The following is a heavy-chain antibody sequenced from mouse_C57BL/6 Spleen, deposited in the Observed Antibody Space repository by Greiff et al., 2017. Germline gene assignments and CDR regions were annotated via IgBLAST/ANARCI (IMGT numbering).Heavy chain of an antibody. V-gene: IGHV5-4*01. Sequence: EVHLVESGGGLVKPGGSLKLSCAASGFTFSSYAMSWVRQTPEKRLEWVATISDGGSYTYYPDNVKGRFTISRDNAKNNLYLQMSHLKSEDTAMYYCARDHYGSSYGYWGQGTTLTVSS. J-gene: IGHJ2*01. CDR2: ISDGGSYT. CDR1: GFTFSSYA. D-gene: IGHD1-1*01. CDR3: ARDHYGSSYGY.